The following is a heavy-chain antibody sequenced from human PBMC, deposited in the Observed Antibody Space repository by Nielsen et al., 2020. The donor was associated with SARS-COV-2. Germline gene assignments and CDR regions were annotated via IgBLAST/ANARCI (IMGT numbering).Heavy chain of an antibody. J-gene: IGHJ3*02. CDR2: MNPNSGNT. V-gene: IGHV1-8*01. D-gene: IGHD2-15*01. CDR3: AREGRRGIVVVAATRAFDI. CDR1: GYTFTSYD. Sequence: ASVKVSCKASGYTFTSYDINWVRQATGQGLEWMGWMNPNSGNTGYAQKFQGRVTMTRNTSISTAYMELSSLRSEDTAVYYCAREGRRGIVVVAATRAFDIWGQGTMVTVSS.